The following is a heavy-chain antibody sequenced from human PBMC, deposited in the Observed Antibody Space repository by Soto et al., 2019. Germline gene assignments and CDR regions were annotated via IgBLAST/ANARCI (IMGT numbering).Heavy chain of an antibody. CDR2: INSDGSST. CDR1: GFTFSSYW. D-gene: IGHD6-19*01. J-gene: IGHJ4*02. CDR3: VRGEGGWETY. Sequence: GGSLRLSCAASGFTFSSYWMHWVRQAPGKGLVWVSRINSDGSSTTYADSVKGRFTISRDNAKNTLYLQMSSLRAEDTAVYYCVRGEGGWETYWGQGTLVTVSS. V-gene: IGHV3-74*01.